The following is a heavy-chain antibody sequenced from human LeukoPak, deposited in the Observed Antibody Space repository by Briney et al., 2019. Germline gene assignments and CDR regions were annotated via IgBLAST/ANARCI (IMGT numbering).Heavy chain of an antibody. J-gene: IGHJ6*03. CDR1: GGSIRSSTYY. Sequence: SETLSLTCTVSGGSIRSSTYYWGWIRQPPGKGLEWIGNIYYSGSAYYNPSLKSPVTISVNTSKNQFSLKLGSVTAADTAVYYCARRSAIDYYIDVWGRGTTVTVSS. V-gene: IGHV4-39*01. CDR2: IYYSGSA. CDR3: ARRSAIDYYIDV. D-gene: IGHD6-6*01.